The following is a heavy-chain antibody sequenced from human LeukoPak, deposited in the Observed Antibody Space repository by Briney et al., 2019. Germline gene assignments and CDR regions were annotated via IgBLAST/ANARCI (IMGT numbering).Heavy chain of an antibody. CDR2: ISAYNGNT. CDR3: ARVFDFGDNGDDAFDT. D-gene: IGHD4-17*01. V-gene: IGHV1-18*01. Sequence: ASVKVSCKASGYTFTSYGISWVRQAPGQGFEWMGWISAYNGNTNYAQKLQGRVTMTTDTSTTTAYMELSGLRSDDTAVYYCARVFDFGDNGDDAFDTWGQGTLVTVSS. J-gene: IGHJ3*02. CDR1: GYTFTSYG.